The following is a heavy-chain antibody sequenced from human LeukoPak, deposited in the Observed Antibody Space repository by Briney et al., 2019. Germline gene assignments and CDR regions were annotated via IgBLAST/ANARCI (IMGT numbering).Heavy chain of an antibody. CDR3: ARGAYCSGSRCPGAFDI. Sequence: PSETLSLTCTVSGGSISSSSSYWGWIRQPPGKGLEWIGSIYYSGSTYYNPSLKSRVTMSVDTSKNQFSLKLSSVTAADTAVYYCARGAYCSGSRCPGAFDIWGQGTMVTVSS. CDR2: IYYSGST. D-gene: IGHD2-15*01. CDR1: GGSISSSSSY. V-gene: IGHV4-39*01. J-gene: IGHJ3*02.